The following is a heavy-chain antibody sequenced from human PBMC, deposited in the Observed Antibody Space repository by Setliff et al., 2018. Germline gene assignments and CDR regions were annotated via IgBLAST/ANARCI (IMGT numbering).Heavy chain of an antibody. CDR2: INHSGST. V-gene: IGHV4-34*01. CDR1: GASFSDYY. J-gene: IGHJ5*02. D-gene: IGHD3-3*01. CDR3: ARDVYDFRTGQGGP. Sequence: PSETLSLTCTVYGASFSDYYWGWIRQPPGKGLEWIAEINHSGSTNYNPSLKSRVTISVDTSKNQFSLKLSSVTAADTAVYYCARDVYDFRTGQGGPWGQGTRVTVSS.